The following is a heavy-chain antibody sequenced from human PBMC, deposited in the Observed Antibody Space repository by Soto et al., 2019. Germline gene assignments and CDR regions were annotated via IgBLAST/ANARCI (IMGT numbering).Heavy chain of an antibody. CDR3: AITSIAARATDY. D-gene: IGHD6-6*01. Sequence: SETQSLTCPVSGGSISSSSYYWGWIRQPPGKGLEWIGSIYYSGSTYYNPSLKSRVTISVDTSKDQFSLKLSSVTAADTAVYYCAITSIAARATDYWGQGTLVTVSS. J-gene: IGHJ4*02. CDR2: IYYSGST. V-gene: IGHV4-39*01. CDR1: GGSISSSSYY.